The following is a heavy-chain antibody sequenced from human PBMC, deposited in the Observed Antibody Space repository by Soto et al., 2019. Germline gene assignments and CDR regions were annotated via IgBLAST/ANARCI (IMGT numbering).Heavy chain of an antibody. V-gene: IGHV1-2*04. CDR1: GYTFTGYY. Sequence: ASVKVSCKASGYTFTGYYMHWVRQAPGQGLEWMGWINPNSGGTNYAQKFEGWVTMTRDTSISTAYMELSRLRSDDTAVYYCATATFYYYYGMDVWGQGTTVTVSS. CDR2: INPNSGGT. J-gene: IGHJ6*02. CDR3: ATATFYYYYGMDV.